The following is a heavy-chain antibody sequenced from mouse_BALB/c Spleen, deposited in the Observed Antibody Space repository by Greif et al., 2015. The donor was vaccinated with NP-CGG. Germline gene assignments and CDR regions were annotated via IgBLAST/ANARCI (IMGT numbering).Heavy chain of an antibody. D-gene: IGHD2-2*01. CDR3: ARHRGHGYDVFDY. J-gene: IGHJ2*01. V-gene: IGHV5-6*01. CDR2: ISSGGSYT. Sequence: EVKLVESGGDLVKPGGSLKLSCAASGFTFSNYGMSWVRQTPDKRLEWVATISSGGSYTYYPDSVKGRFTISRDNAKNPLYLQMSSLKSEDTAMYYCARHRGHGYDVFDYWGQGTTLTVSS. CDR1: GFTFSNYG.